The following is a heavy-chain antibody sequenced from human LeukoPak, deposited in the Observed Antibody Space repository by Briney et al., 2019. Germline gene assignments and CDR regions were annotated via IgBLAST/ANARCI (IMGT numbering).Heavy chain of an antibody. V-gene: IGHV4-34*01. J-gene: IGHJ5*02. Sequence: SETLSLTCAVYGGSFSGYYWSWIRQPPGKGLEWIGEIYHSGTANYNPSLKSRVTISVDTSKNQFSLNLSSVTAADTAVYYCARGPYCTDDSCYENWFGPWGQGTLVTVSS. CDR2: IYHSGTA. CDR3: ARGPYCTDDSCYENWFGP. CDR1: GGSFSGYY. D-gene: IGHD2-8*01.